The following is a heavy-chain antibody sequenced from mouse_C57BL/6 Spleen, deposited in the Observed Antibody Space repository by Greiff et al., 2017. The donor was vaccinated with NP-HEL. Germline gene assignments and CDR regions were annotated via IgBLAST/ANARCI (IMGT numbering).Heavy chain of an antibody. Sequence: VQLLQPGAELVKPGASVKMSCKASGYTFTSYWITWVKQRPGQGLEWIGDIYPGSGSTNYNEKFKSKATLTVDTSSSTAYMQLSSLTSEDSAVYYCARSKDYGSSYGRFAYWGQGTLVTVSA. CDR2: IYPGSGST. V-gene: IGHV1-55*01. J-gene: IGHJ3*01. CDR1: GYTFTSYW. D-gene: IGHD1-1*01. CDR3: ARSKDYGSSYGRFAY.